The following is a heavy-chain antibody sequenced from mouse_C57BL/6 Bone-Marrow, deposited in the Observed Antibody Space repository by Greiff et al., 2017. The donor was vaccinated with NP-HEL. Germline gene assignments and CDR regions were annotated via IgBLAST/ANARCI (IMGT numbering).Heavy chain of an antibody. J-gene: IGHJ2*01. CDR1: GYTFTSYW. V-gene: IGHV1-61*01. CDR2: IYPSDSET. CDR3: ARDLLITTVVAPDY. Sequence: QVQLQQPGAELVRPGSSVKLSCKASGYTFTSYWMDWVKQRPGQGLEWIGNIYPSDSETHYNQKFKDKATLTADKSSSTAYMQLSSLTYEDSAVYYCARDLLITTVVAPDYWGQGTTLTVSS. D-gene: IGHD1-1*01.